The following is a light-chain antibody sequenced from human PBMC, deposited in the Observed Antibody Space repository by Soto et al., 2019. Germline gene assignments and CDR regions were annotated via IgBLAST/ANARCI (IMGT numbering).Light chain of an antibody. CDR3: YSYTSSSARV. Sequence: QSALTQPASVSGSPGQSITISCTGTSSDIGGYSYVSWYQQHPGKAPKLIIYEVSHRPSGVSNRFSGSKSDNTASLTISGLQAEDGADYYCYSYTSSSARVFGTGTKLTVL. V-gene: IGLV2-14*01. CDR1: SSDIGGYSY. CDR2: EVS. J-gene: IGLJ1*01.